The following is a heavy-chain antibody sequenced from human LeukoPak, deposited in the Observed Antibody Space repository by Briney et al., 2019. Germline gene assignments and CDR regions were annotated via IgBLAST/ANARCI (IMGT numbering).Heavy chain of an antibody. J-gene: IGHJ5*02. CDR1: GGSLRADF. CDR3: ARAPDRIRFDP. Sequence: SETLSLTCAVYGGSLRADFWSWIRQPPGKGLEWIGDIHPGGSTKYNPSLESRVTISVDTSKNQFSLRLTSVTAADTAVYYCARAPDRIRFDPWGQGVLVTVSS. D-gene: IGHD1-14*01. CDR2: IHPGGST. V-gene: IGHV4-34*01.